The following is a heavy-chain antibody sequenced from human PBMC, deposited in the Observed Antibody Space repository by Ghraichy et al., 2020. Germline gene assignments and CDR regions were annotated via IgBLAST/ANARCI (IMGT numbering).Heavy chain of an antibody. Sequence: SETLSLTCTVSGGSISSYYWSWIRQPAGKGLEWIGRIYTSGSTNYNPSLKSRVTMSVDTSKNQFSLKLSSVTAADTAVYYCARDEDYYDSKRRGGWFDPWGQGTLVTVSS. D-gene: IGHD3-22*01. V-gene: IGHV4-4*07. CDR3: ARDEDYYDSKRRGGWFDP. CDR2: IYTSGST. CDR1: GGSISSYY. J-gene: IGHJ5*02.